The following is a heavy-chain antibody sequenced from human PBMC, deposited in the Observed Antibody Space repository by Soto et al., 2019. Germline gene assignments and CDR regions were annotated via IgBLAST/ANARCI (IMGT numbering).Heavy chain of an antibody. J-gene: IGHJ4*02. Sequence: QVQLVQSGAEVKKPGSSVKVSCKASGGTFSSYAISWVRQAPGHGLEWMGGIIPIFGTANYAQKFQGRVTMTADESTSTAYLGLSSLRSEDTAVYYCARTLGGATVNTFDYWGQGTLVTVSS. V-gene: IGHV1-69*01. CDR2: IIPIFGTA. CDR3: ARTLGGATVNTFDY. D-gene: IGHD4-4*01. CDR1: GGTFSSYA.